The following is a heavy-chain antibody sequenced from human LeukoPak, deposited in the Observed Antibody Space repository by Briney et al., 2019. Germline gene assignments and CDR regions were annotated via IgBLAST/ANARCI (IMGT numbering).Heavy chain of an antibody. D-gene: IGHD6-19*01. CDR2: ISGSGGNT. Sequence: PGGSLRLSCAASGFTFSSYSMTWVRLAPGKGLEWVSVISGSGGNTVYADSVKGRFTISRDNSKNTLYLQMNSLRAEDTAVYYCAKPSVSGTGRSWFDAWGQETLVTVSS. J-gene: IGHJ5*02. CDR3: AKPSVSGTGRSWFDA. V-gene: IGHV3-23*01. CDR1: GFTFSSYS.